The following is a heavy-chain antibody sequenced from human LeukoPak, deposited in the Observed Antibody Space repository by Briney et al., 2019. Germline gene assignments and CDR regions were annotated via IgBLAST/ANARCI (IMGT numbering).Heavy chain of an antibody. J-gene: IGHJ4*02. CDR3: ARHEDGYNFDY. CDR1: GGSISSSSYY. D-gene: IGHD5-12*01. V-gene: IGHV4-39*01. CDR2: IYYSGST. Sequence: SETLSLTCTVSGGSISSSSYYWGWIRQPPGKGLEWIGSIYYSGSTYYNPSLKSRVTISVDTSKNQFSLKLSSVTAADMAVYYCARHEDGYNFDYWGQGTLVTVSS.